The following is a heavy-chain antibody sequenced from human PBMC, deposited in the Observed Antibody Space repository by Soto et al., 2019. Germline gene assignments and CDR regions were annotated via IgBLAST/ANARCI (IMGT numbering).Heavy chain of an antibody. CDR3: ATSPRYCSGGSCYFGAFDI. CDR1: GYTFTSYD. V-gene: IGHV1-8*01. Sequence: GASAKVSCKASGYTFTSYDINWVRQATGQGLEWMGWMNPNSGNTGYAQKFQGRVTMTRNTSISTAYMELSSLRSEDTAVYYCATSPRYCSGGSCYFGAFDIWGQGTMVTVSS. J-gene: IGHJ3*02. CDR2: MNPNSGNT. D-gene: IGHD2-15*01.